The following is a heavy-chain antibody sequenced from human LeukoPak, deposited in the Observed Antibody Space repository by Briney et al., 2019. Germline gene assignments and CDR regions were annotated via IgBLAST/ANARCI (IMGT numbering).Heavy chain of an antibody. D-gene: IGHD3-22*01. CDR1: GFTFSTYT. V-gene: IGHV4-34*01. CDR3: ARGGVFYRDSSLDAFDI. J-gene: IGHJ3*02. Sequence: GSLRLSCAASGFTFSTYTMNWVRQPPGKGLEWIGEINHSGSTNYNPSLESRVTISVDTSKNQFSLKLSSVTAADTAVYYCARGGVFYRDSSLDAFDIWGQGTMVTVSS. CDR2: INHSGST.